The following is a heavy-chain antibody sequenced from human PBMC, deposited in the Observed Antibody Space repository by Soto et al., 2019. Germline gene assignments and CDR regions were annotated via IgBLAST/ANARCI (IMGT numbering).Heavy chain of an antibody. CDR3: ARGEDIVVVVAATPEGYFDY. CDR1: GYIFTSYG. CDR2: INAYNGNT. V-gene: IGHV1-18*01. D-gene: IGHD2-15*01. Sequence: ASVKVSCKASGYIFTSYGISWVRQAPGQGIEWMGWINAYNGNTNYAQKLQGRVTMTTDTSTSTAYMELRSLRSDDTAVYYCARGEDIVVVVAATPEGYFDYWGQ. J-gene: IGHJ4*01.